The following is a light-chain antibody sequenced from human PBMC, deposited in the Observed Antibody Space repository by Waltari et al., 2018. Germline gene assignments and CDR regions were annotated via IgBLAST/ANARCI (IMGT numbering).Light chain of an antibody. CDR3: CSYAGSYTYV. Sequence: QSALTQPRSVSGSHGPSVTISCTRTNSDVGGYNYVSWYQHHPGKAPKLMIYDVSKRPSGVPDRFSGSKSGNTASLTISGLQAEDEADYYCCSYAGSYTYVFGTGTKVTVL. V-gene: IGLV2-11*01. CDR2: DVS. J-gene: IGLJ1*01. CDR1: NSDVGGYNY.